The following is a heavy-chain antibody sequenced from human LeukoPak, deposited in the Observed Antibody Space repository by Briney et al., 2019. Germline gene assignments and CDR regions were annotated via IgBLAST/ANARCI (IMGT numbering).Heavy chain of an antibody. V-gene: IGHV4-39*07. Sequence: SETLSLTCTVSGGSISSSSYYWGWIRQPPGKGLEWIGTIYYSGSTYYNPSLKSRVTISVDTSKNQFSLKLSSVTAADTAVYYCARVGDWNDLVYWGQGTLVTVS. CDR3: ARVGDWNDLVY. CDR1: GGSISSSSYY. J-gene: IGHJ4*02. D-gene: IGHD1-1*01. CDR2: IYYSGST.